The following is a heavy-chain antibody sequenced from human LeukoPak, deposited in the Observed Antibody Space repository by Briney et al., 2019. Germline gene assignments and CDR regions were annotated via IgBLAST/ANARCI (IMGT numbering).Heavy chain of an antibody. CDR3: ARANVGATRMGFY. D-gene: IGHD1-26*01. Sequence: ASVTVSCKASGYTFTGYYMHWVRQAPGQGFEWMGWINPNSGGTNYAQKFQGRVTMTRDTSISTAYMELSRLRSDDTAVYYCARANVGATRMGFYWGQGTLVTVSS. CDR1: GYTFTGYY. CDR2: INPNSGGT. V-gene: IGHV1-2*02. J-gene: IGHJ4*02.